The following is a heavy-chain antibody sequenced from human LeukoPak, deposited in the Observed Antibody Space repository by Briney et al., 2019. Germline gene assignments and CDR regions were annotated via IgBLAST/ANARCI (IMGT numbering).Heavy chain of an antibody. J-gene: IGHJ6*03. V-gene: IGHV4-59*12. D-gene: IGHD1-26*01. Sequence: SETLSLTCTVSGGSISSYYWSWIRQPPGKGLEWIGYIYYSGSTNYNPSLKSRVTISVDTSKNQFSLKLSSVTAADTAMYYCARRRVGTTFYYYYYMDVWGKGTTVTISS. CDR2: IYYSGST. CDR1: GGSISSYY. CDR3: ARRRVGTTFYYYYYMDV.